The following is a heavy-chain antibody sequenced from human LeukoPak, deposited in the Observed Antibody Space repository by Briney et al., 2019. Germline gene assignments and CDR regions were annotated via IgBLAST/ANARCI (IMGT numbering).Heavy chain of an antibody. V-gene: IGHV3-33*06. CDR2: IWYDGSNK. D-gene: IGHD2-2*01. Sequence: PGGSLRLSCAASGFTFSSYGMHWVRQAPGKGLEWVAVIWYDGSNKYYADSVKGRFTISRDNSKNTLYLQMNSLRAEDTAVYYCAKASRYCSSTSCPYYYYYYYMDVWGKGTTVTVSS. J-gene: IGHJ6*03. CDR3: AKASRYCSSTSCPYYYYYYYMDV. CDR1: GFTFSSYG.